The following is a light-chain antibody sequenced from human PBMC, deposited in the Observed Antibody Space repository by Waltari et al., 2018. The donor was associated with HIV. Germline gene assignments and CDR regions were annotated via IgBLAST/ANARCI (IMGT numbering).Light chain of an antibody. J-gene: IGLJ2*01. V-gene: IGLV2-14*01. CDR3: TSYASSSSLL. Sequence: SALTQPATVSGAPGQPDNIPCTGASNDVGGFNYVPWYQRPPGNAPKLIIYEVRNRPSGVSNRFSGSKSGNTASLTISGLQAEDEADYYCTSYASSSSLLFGGGTKLTVL. CDR1: SNDVGGFNY. CDR2: EVR.